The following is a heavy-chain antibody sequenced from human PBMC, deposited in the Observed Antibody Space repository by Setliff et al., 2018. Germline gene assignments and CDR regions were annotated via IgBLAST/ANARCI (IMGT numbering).Heavy chain of an antibody. CDR2: ISPYNGHT. J-gene: IGHJ4*02. Sequence: ASVKVSCKTSGYHLTSYGVTWVRQAPGQGLDWVGWISPYNGHTNYVQKLQGRVTMTTDPSTTTAYLELRSLTSDDTAVYFCARDYEISATGGPHGLDYWGQGTLVTVSS. V-gene: IGHV1-18*01. D-gene: IGHD2-8*02. CDR1: GYHLTSYG. CDR3: ARDYEISATGGPHGLDY.